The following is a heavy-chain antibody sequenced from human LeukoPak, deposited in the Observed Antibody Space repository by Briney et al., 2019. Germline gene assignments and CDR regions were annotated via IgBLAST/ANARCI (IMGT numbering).Heavy chain of an antibody. J-gene: IGHJ4*02. CDR3: ARGRVGYSSSWTIDY. D-gene: IGHD6-13*01. V-gene: IGHV3-23*01. CDR1: GITLSNYG. Sequence: GGSLRLSCAVSGITLSNYGMSWVRQAPGKGLEWVAGLSGSAGGTNYADPVKGRFTISRDNSKNTLYLQMNSLRAEDTAVYYCARGRVGYSSSWTIDYWGQGTLVTVSS. CDR2: LSGSAGGT.